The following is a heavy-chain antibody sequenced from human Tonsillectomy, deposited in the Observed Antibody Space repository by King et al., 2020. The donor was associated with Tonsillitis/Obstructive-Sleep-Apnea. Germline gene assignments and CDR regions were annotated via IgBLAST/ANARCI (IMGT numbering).Heavy chain of an antibody. CDR3: ANTWGDCGSTSCYYYYYMDV. V-gene: IGHV3-30*04. CDR1: GFTFSSYP. D-gene: IGHD2-2*01. J-gene: IGHJ6*03. Sequence: VQLVESGGGVVQPGRSLRLSCAASGFTFSSYPMHWVRQAPGKGLEWVAFISDDGSHKYYADSVKGRFTISRDNSNNTLYLQMNSLRAEDTAVYYCANTWGDCGSTSCYYYYYMDVWGKGTTVTVSS. CDR2: ISDDGSHK.